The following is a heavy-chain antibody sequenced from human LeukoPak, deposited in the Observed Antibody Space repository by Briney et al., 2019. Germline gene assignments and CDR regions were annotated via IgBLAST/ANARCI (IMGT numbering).Heavy chain of an antibody. J-gene: IGHJ6*03. CDR3: ARDRIEQQRTLGRSSNYYYYYYMDV. CDR2: ISSSSSTI. CDR1: EFTFSSYN. V-gene: IGHV3-48*01. D-gene: IGHD6-13*01. Sequence: GGSLRLSCAASEFTFSSYNMNWVRQAPGKGLEWVSYISSSSSTIYYADSVKGRFTISRDNAKNSLYLQMNSLRVEDTAVYYCARDRIEQQRTLGRSSNYYYYYYMDVWGKGTTVAVSS.